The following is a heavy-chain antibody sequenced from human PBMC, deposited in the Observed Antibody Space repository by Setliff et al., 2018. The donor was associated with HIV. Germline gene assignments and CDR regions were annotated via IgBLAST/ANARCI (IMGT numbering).Heavy chain of an antibody. J-gene: IGHJ5*02. V-gene: IGHV7-4-1*02. CDR2: INTHTGSP. D-gene: IGHD4-17*01. Sequence: GALVKVSCKASGYTFINYAMNWVRQAPGQGLEWMGWINTHTGSPTYAQAFTGRFVFSVDTSVTTAYLQISILKADDTAVYYCARALYGDYGGDINWFDPWGQGTLVTVSS. CDR1: GYTFINYA. CDR3: ARALYGDYGGDINWFDP.